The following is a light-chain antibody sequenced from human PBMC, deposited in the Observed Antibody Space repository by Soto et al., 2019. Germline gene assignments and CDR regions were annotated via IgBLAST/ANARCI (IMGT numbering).Light chain of an antibody. CDR1: SSDVGGYNY. CDR3: SSYTSSSTVV. J-gene: IGLJ2*01. CDR2: EVS. V-gene: IGLV2-14*01. Sequence: QSALTQPASVSGSPGQSITISCTGTSSDVGGYNYVSWYQQHPGKAPKLMIYEVSKRPSGVSNRFSGSKSGNTASLTISGLQAEDEGDYYCSSYTSSSTVVFGGGTKLIVL.